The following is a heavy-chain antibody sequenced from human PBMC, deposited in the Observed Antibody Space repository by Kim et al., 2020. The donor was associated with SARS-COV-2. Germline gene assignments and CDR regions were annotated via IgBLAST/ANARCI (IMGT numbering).Heavy chain of an antibody. Sequence: KFQGRVTMTRDTSTSTVYMELSSLRSEDTAVYYCARAYCGGDCYPEYFQHWGQGTLVTVSS. V-gene: IGHV1-46*01. D-gene: IGHD2-21*02. CDR3: ARAYCGGDCYPEYFQH. J-gene: IGHJ1*01.